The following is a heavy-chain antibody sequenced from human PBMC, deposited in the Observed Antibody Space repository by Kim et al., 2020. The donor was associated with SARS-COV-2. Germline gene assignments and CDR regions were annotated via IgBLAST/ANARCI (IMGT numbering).Heavy chain of an antibody. V-gene: IGHV3-53*01. Sequence: GGSLRLSCAASGFNVSSNYMHWARQAPGKGLEWVSVLYSRGTTSYADSVRGRFTISRDDSKNTLYLQMNTLRADDTAVYYCATFPHGGPLGYWGQGTLVTVSS. CDR2: LYSRGTT. D-gene: IGHD2-21*01. J-gene: IGHJ4*02. CDR3: ATFPHGGPLGY. CDR1: GFNVSSNY.